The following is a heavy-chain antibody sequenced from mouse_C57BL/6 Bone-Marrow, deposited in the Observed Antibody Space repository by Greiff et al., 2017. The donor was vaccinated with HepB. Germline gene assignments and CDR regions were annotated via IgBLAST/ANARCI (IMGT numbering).Heavy chain of an antibody. CDR2: ISSGGSYT. Sequence: EVKLMESGGDLVKPGGSLKLSCAASGFTFSSYGMSWVRQTPDKRLEWVATISSGGSYTYYPDSVKGRFTISRDNAKNTLYLQMSSLKSEDTAMYYCASSTVSYAMDYWGQGTSVTVSS. J-gene: IGHJ4*01. CDR1: GFTFSSYG. V-gene: IGHV5-6*01. D-gene: IGHD1-1*01. CDR3: ASSTVSYAMDY.